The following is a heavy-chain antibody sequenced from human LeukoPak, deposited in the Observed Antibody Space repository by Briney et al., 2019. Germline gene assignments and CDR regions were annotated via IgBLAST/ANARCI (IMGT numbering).Heavy chain of an antibody. Sequence: PSETLSLTCTVSGGSISSSSYYWGWIRQPPGKGLEWIGRIYYSGGTYYNPSLKSRVTISVDTSKNQFSLKLSSVTAADTAVYYCARRMVIVRDWFDPWGQGTLVTVSS. J-gene: IGHJ5*02. D-gene: IGHD2-21*01. V-gene: IGHV4-39*01. CDR2: IYYSGGT. CDR3: ARRMVIVRDWFDP. CDR1: GGSISSSSYY.